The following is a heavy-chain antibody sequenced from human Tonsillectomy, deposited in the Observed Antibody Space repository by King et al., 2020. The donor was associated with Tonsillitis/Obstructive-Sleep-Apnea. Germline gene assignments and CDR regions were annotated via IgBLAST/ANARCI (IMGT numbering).Heavy chain of an antibody. CDR2: SRPNNGDT. D-gene: IGHD3-22*01. J-gene: IGHJ1*01. CDR1: GYTFTRYD. CDR3: ARDYYDSSGYYHGYFQH. V-gene: IGHV1-18*01. Sequence: VQLVESGAEVKKPGASVKVSCKASGYTFTRYDITWVRQAPGQGLEWMGWSRPNNGDTNYAQKLQGRVTMTSDTSTTTAYMELRGLRSDDTAVYYCARDYYDSSGYYHGYFQHWGQGTLVTVSS.